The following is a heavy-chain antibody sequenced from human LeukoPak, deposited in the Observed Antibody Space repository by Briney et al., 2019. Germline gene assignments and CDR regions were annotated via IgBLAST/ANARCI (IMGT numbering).Heavy chain of an antibody. CDR3: ARGFSSWYLSPYYLEY. V-gene: IGHV1-2*02. Sequence: GASVTVSCMASGYTFTGYYMHLVRQVPGQALEWMGWINPNSGGTNYAQKFQGRVTMTRDTSITTAYMELSRLRSDDTAVYYCARGFSSWYLSPYYLEYCGQGTPVTVSS. CDR1: GYTFTGYY. D-gene: IGHD6-13*01. CDR2: INPNSGGT. J-gene: IGHJ4*02.